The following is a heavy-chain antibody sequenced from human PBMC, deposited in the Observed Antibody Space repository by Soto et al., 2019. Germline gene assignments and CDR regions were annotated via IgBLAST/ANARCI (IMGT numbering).Heavy chain of an antibody. D-gene: IGHD6-25*01. J-gene: IGHJ3*02. CDR3: TRASGATDAFDI. Sequence: GGSRRLSWAALGFTFRGSAMPWVRPASGEGLGWVGRIRSKANSYAPAYAASVKGRFTISRDDSKNTAYLQMNSLKTEDTAVYYCTRASGATDAFDIWGQGTMVTVSS. CDR1: GFTFRGSA. V-gene: IGHV3-73*01. CDR2: IRSKANSYAP.